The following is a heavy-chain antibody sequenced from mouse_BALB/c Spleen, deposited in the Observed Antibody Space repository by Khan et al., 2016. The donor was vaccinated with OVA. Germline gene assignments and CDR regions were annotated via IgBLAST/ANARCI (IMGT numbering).Heavy chain of an antibody. Sequence: DLVKPGASVKLSCKASGYTFTSFWINWIKQRPGQGLEWIGHIAPGSGSAYYNEMFKGKATLTVDTSSSTAYIQLSSLSSEDSAVXFCARSNCCGRSRYAMDYWGQGTSVTVSS. CDR3: ARSNCCGRSRYAMDY. V-gene: IGHV1S41*01. CDR2: IAPGSGSA. J-gene: IGHJ4*01. D-gene: IGHD1-1*01. CDR1: GYTFTSFW.